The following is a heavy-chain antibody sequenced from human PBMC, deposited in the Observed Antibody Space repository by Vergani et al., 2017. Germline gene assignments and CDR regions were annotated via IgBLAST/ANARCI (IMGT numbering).Heavy chain of an antibody. J-gene: IGHJ4*02. D-gene: IGHD3-10*01. CDR3: TTDPSLIWFGDLTFNH. V-gene: IGHV3-15*01. CDR1: GFTFKNTW. Sequence: EVQLVESGGGLVKPGGSLRLSCAGSGFTFKNTWMNWVRQAPGEGLEWIGRIKNKTDAEKRDYAAPVKGRFTISIDDSKNMVYLQMNSLKTEDTALYYCTTDPSLIWFGDLTFNHWGQGTQVTVSS. CDR2: IKNKTDAEKR.